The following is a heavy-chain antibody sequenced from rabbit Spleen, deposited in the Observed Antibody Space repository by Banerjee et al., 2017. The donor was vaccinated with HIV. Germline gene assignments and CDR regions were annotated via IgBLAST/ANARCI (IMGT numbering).Heavy chain of an antibody. V-gene: IGHV1S47*01. CDR2: IDNGDDSS. CDR1: GFDFSTNA. CDR3: ARDGISFVSSGWGLTRLDL. D-gene: IGHD4-1*01. Sequence: QEQLEESGGDLVQPGGSLTLTCKASGFDFSTNAMCWVRQAPGKGPEWIACIDNGDDSSYYASWVNGRFTISRSTSLNTVTLQMTSLTAADTATYFCARDGISFVSSGWGLTRLDLWGPGTLVTV. J-gene: IGHJ3*01.